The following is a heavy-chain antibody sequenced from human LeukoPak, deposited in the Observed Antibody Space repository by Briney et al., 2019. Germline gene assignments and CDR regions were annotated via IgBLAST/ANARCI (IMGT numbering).Heavy chain of an antibody. Sequence: GGSLRLSCAASGFTFSSYAMSWVRQAPGKGLEWVSAISGSGGSTYYADSVKGRFTISRDNSKNTLYLQMNSLRAEDTAVYYCAKGGYCSGGSCHTPADCFDPWGQGTLVTVSS. CDR2: ISGSGGST. CDR1: GFTFSSYA. J-gene: IGHJ5*02. V-gene: IGHV3-23*01. D-gene: IGHD2-15*01. CDR3: AKGGYCSGGSCHTPADCFDP.